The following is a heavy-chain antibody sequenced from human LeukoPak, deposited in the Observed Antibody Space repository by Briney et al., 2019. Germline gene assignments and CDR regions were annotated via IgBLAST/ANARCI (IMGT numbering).Heavy chain of an antibody. CDR2: IYYRGST. CDR1: GGSISSSSYY. Sequence: SETLSLTCTVSGGSISSSSYYWGWIRQPPGKGLEWLGSIYYRGSTYYNRSLKSRVTISVDTSKNQFSLKLSSVTAADTAVYYCARARGIAVAGTRDAFDIWGQGTMVTVSS. V-gene: IGHV4-39*07. J-gene: IGHJ3*02. D-gene: IGHD6-19*01. CDR3: ARARGIAVAGTRDAFDI.